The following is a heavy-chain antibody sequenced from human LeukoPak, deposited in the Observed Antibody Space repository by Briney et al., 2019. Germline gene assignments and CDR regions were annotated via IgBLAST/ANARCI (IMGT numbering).Heavy chain of an antibody. CDR3: ARQGGHYYYYYMDV. J-gene: IGHJ6*03. D-gene: IGHD1-26*01. Sequence: SQTLSLTCTVSGGSISSGSYYWRWIRQPAGKGLEWIGRIYTSGSTNYNPSLKSRVTISVDTSKNQFSLKLSSVTAADTAVYYCARQGGHYYYYYMDVWGKGTTVTVSS. CDR1: GGSISSGSYY. CDR2: IYTSGST. V-gene: IGHV4-61*02.